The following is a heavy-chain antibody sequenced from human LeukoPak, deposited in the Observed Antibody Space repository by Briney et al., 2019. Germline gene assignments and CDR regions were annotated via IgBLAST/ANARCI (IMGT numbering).Heavy chain of an antibody. CDR2: IYYSGST. D-gene: IGHD5-12*01. Sequence: SETLSLTCTVSGHSISSGYYWGWIRQPPGKGLEWIGSIYYSGSTYYNPSLKSRVTISVDTSKNQFSLKLSSVTAADTAVYYCARCVPWRLRPYYYYMDVWGKGTTVTVSS. J-gene: IGHJ6*03. V-gene: IGHV4-38-2*02. CDR3: ARCVPWRLRPYYYYMDV. CDR1: GHSISSGYY.